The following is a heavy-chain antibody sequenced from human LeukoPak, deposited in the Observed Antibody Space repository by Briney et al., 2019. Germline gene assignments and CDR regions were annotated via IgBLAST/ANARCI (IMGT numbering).Heavy chain of an antibody. J-gene: IGHJ5*02. CDR1: GGSISSYY. CDR2: IYTSGRT. Sequence: LSETLSLTCTVSGGSISSYYWNWIRQPAGKGMEWIGRIYTSGRTNYNTSLKSRVTMSADTSKNQLSLKLSSVTAADTAVYYCARDRPLATVTTVDTYGFDPWGQGTLVTVSS. D-gene: IGHD4-17*01. V-gene: IGHV4-4*07. CDR3: ARDRPLATVTTVDTYGFDP.